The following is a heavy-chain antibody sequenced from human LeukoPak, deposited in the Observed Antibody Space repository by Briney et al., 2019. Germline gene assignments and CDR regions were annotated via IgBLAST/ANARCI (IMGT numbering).Heavy chain of an antibody. CDR3: ARENSGVVVPAAIEGWFDP. CDR2: INPSGGST. V-gene: IGHV1-46*01. CDR1: GYTFTSYY. D-gene: IGHD2-2*01. J-gene: IGHJ5*02. Sequence: GASVKVSCKASGYTFTSYYMHWVRQAPGQGLEWMGIINPSGGSTSYAQKFQGRVTMTRDTSTSTVYMELSSLRSEDTAVYYCARENSGVVVPAAIEGWFDPWGQGTLVTVSS.